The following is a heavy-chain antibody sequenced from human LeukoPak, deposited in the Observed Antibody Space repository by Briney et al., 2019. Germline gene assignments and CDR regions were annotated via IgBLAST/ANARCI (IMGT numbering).Heavy chain of an antibody. CDR1: GXSISPYY. Sequence: PSETLSLTCTVSGXSISPYYWSWIRQPPGKGLEWIGYIYYSGSTNYNPSLQSRVTMSVDTSKNQFSLKLSSVTAADTAVYYCARHGSTAFDYWGQGTLVTVSS. CDR2: IYYSGST. D-gene: IGHD5/OR15-5a*01. J-gene: IGHJ4*02. V-gene: IGHV4-59*01. CDR3: ARHGSTAFDY.